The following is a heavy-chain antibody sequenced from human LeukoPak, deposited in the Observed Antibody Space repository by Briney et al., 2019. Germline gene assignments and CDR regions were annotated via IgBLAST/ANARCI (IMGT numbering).Heavy chain of an antibody. CDR3: ARDRPTYYDLLTGHYRIGGAFDI. D-gene: IGHD3-9*01. CDR1: GFTFSSYS. J-gene: IGHJ3*02. Sequence: GGSLRLSCAASGFTFSSYSMNWVRQAPGKGLEWVSSISSSSSYIYYADSVKGRFTISRDNAKNSLYLQMNSLRAEDTAVYYCARDRPTYYDLLTGHYRIGGAFDIWGQGTMVTVSS. V-gene: IGHV3-21*01. CDR2: ISSSSSYI.